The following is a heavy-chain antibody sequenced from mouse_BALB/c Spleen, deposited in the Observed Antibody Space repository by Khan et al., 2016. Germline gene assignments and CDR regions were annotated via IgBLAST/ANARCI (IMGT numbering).Heavy chain of an antibody. CDR3: ASTVGYYDV. CDR2: INPDSSTI. J-gene: IGHJ1*02. Sequence: FDFSRYWMSWVRPAPGKGLEWIVEINPDSSTINYTPSLTDKFIISRDNAKNTLYLHMSKVRSEDTALYDCASTVGYYDVWGAVTMVTVSS. V-gene: IGHV4-1*02. CDR1: FDFSRYW.